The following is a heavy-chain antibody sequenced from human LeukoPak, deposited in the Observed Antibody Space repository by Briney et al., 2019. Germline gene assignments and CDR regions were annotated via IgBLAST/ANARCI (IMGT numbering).Heavy chain of an antibody. CDR3: ARVDDQYDSSGDTQGRFHYYYYMDV. J-gene: IGHJ6*03. Sequence: SETLSLTCTVSGGSISSYYWSWIRQPPGKGLEWIGYIYYSGSTNYNPSLKSRVTISVDTSKNLFSLKLFSVTAADTAVYYCARVDDQYDSSGDTQGRFHYYYYMDVWGKGTTVTVS. V-gene: IGHV4-59*08. CDR2: IYYSGST. CDR1: GGSISSYY. D-gene: IGHD3-22*01.